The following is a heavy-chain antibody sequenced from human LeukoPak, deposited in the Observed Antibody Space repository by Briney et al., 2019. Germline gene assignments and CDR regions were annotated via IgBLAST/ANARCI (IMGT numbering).Heavy chain of an antibody. CDR1: GYTFTGYY. CDR2: INPNTGDT. J-gene: IGHJ1*01. D-gene: IGHD3-10*01. V-gene: IGHV1-2*02. CDR3: ARTSWFGELYFQH. Sequence: ASVKVSCKASGYTFTGYYMHWVRQAPGQGLEWMGWINPNTGDTNYAQKFQGRVTMSRDTSISTAYMELSRLRSVDTAVYYCARTSWFGELYFQHWGQGTLVTVSS.